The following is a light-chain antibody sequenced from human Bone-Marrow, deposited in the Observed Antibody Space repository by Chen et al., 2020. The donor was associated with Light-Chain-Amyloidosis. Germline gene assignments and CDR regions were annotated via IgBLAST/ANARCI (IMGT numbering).Light chain of an antibody. CDR2: AAS. Sequence: IQFTQSPSSLSASEGDRVTITCRASQDIASYLAWYQQKPGKAPKLLIHAASTLHSGVPSRFSGSGSGTDFTLTISSLQAEDFATYYCQQLNFLPPTFGPGTKVDMK. J-gene: IGKJ3*01. CDR1: QDIASY. CDR3: QQLNFLPPT. V-gene: IGKV1-9*01.